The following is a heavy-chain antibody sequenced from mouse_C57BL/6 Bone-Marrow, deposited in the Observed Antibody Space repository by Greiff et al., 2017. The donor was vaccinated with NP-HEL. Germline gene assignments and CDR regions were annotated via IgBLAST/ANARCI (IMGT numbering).Heavy chain of an antibody. CDR3: ARAPSYYGNAY. V-gene: IGHV1-81*01. D-gene: IGHD2-10*01. J-gene: IGHJ2*01. CDR1: GYTFTSYG. Sequence: QVHVKQSGAELARPGASVKLSCKASGYTFTSYGISWVKQRTGQGLEWIGEIYPRSGNTYYNEKFKGKATLTADKSSSTAYMELRSLTSEDSAVYFCARAPSYYGNAYWGQGTTLTVSS. CDR2: IYPRSGNT.